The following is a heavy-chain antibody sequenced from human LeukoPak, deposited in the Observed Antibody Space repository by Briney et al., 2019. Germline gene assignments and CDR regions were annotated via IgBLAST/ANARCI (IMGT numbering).Heavy chain of an antibody. Sequence: PSETLSLTCTVSGGSITSGDYSWSWIRQPPGKGLEWIGYIYYSGSTYYNPSLKSRVTISVDTSKNQFSLKLSSVTAADTAVYYCAREGTPSDGYGLFGYWGQGTLVTVSS. V-gene: IGHV4-30-4*01. CDR3: AREGTPSDGYGLFGY. D-gene: IGHD5-18*01. CDR2: IYYSGST. CDR1: GGSITSGDYS. J-gene: IGHJ4*02.